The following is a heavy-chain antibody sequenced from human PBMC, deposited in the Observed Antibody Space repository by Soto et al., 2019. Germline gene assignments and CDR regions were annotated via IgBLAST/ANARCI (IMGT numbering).Heavy chain of an antibody. J-gene: IGHJ6*02. CDR2: INAGNGNT. CDR3: AREEVAAAGYYYYGMDV. CDR1: GYTFTSYA. V-gene: IGHV1-3*01. Sequence: GASVKVSCKASGYTFTSYAMHWVRQAPGQRLEWMGWINAGNGNTKYSQKFQGRVTITRDTSASTAYMELSSLRSEDTAVYYCAREEVAAAGYYYYGMDVWGQGTTVTVSS. D-gene: IGHD6-13*01.